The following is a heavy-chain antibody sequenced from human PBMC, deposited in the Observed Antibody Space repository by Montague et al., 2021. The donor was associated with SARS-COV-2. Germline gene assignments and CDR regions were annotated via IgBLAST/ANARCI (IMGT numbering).Heavy chain of an antibody. CDR2: NYNTGRT. V-gene: IGHV4-61*08. CDR3: ATEMPAYDVFDI. D-gene: IGHD2-2*01. J-gene: IGHJ3*02. CDR1: GGSVTSGDYY. Sequence: SETLSLTCTVSGGSVTSGDYYWTWIRQPPGKGLEWNGYNYNTGRTNYNPSIKSRVTISMDTSKNQFSLKVDSVSAADTAVYYGATEMPAYDVFDIWGQGTTVTVSS.